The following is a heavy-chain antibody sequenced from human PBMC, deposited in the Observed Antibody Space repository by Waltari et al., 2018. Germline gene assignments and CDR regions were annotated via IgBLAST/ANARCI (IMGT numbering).Heavy chain of an antibody. Sequence: QVQLQQWGAGLLQSSETLSLTCAVYGGSFSVYSWGWVRPPPGKGLEWIGEINHAGYTNHNPSLRSRVTMSADTSKSQFSLKLNSVTAADTAVYYCVRLEDCTGPGGHCYSGDPFALDVWGQGTTVTVSS. CDR2: INHAGYT. CDR1: GGSFSVYS. V-gene: IGHV4-34*02. CDR3: VRLEDCTGPGGHCYSGDPFALDV. D-gene: IGHD2-15*01. J-gene: IGHJ6*02.